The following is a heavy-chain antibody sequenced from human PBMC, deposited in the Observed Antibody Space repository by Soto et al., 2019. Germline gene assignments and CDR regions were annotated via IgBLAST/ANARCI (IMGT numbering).Heavy chain of an antibody. CDR1: GGSISSYY. D-gene: IGHD3-3*01. Sequence: QVQLQESGPGLVKPSETLSLTCTVSGGSISSYYWTWIRQPPGKGLECIGYIYYSGSTNYNPSLKSRLTISVDTSKNQFSLKLTSVTAADTAVYYCARGAGGYYTWYFDYWGQGTLVTVSS. CDR2: IYYSGST. J-gene: IGHJ4*02. V-gene: IGHV4-59*01. CDR3: ARGAGGYYTWYFDY.